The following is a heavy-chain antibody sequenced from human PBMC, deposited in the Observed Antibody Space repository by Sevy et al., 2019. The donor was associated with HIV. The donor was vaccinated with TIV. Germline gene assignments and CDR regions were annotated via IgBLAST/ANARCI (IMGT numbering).Heavy chain of an antibody. D-gene: IGHD5-12*01. CDR1: RFTFDDYA. V-gene: IGHV3-9*01. J-gene: IGHJ4*02. CDR3: AKGRGIVATIPFDY. Sequence: GGSLRLSCAASRFTFDDYAMHWVRQAPKKGLEWVSGISWNSGTIDYADSVKGRFTISRDNAKNSLYLQMNSLRAEDTALYFCAKGRGIVATIPFDYWGQGTLVTVSS. CDR2: ISWNSGTI.